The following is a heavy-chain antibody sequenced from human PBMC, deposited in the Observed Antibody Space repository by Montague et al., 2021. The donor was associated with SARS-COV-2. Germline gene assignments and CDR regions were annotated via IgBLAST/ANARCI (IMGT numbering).Heavy chain of an antibody. D-gene: IGHD4-17*01. CDR2: IYYSGST. Sequence: SETLSLTCTVSGGSISSYFWSWIRQPPGKGLEWIGYIYYSGSTNYNPSLKSRVTISVDTSKNQFSLKLSSVTAADTAEYHCATSAYGLDSVAFDYWGQGTLVTVSS. CDR3: ATSAYGLDSVAFDY. CDR1: GGSISSYF. J-gene: IGHJ4*02. V-gene: IGHV4-59*08.